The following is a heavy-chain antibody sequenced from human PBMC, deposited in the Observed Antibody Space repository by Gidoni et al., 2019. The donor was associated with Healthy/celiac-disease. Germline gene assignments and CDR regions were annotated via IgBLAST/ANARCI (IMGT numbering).Heavy chain of an antibody. D-gene: IGHD6-19*01. CDR1: GFTFSSYA. V-gene: IGHV3-23*01. J-gene: IGHJ4*02. Sequence: EVQLLESGGGLVQPGVSLRLSCAASGFTFSSYAMSWVRQAPGKGVEWVSAISGSGGSTYYADPVKGRFTISRDNSKNTLYLQMNSLRAEDTAVYYCAKGPVAGHFDYWGQGTLATVSS. CDR2: ISGSGGST. CDR3: AKGPVAGHFDY.